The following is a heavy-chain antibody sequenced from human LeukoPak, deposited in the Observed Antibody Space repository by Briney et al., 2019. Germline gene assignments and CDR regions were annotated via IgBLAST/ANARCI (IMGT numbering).Heavy chain of an antibody. CDR3: ARGRGYYDSSGYPSYYFDY. V-gene: IGHV3-48*04. CDR2: VSISSGTI. J-gene: IGHJ4*02. Sequence: GGSLRLSCAASGFTFSGHNMNWVRQAPGKGLEWISFVSISSGTIYYADSVNGRFRISRDNAKSSLDLEMNSLRAEDTAVYYCARGRGYYDSSGYPSYYFDYWGQGTLVTVSS. CDR1: GFTFSGHN. D-gene: IGHD3-22*01.